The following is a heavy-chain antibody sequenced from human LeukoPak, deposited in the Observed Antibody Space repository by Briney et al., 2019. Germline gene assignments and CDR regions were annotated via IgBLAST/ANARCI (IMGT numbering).Heavy chain of an antibody. J-gene: IGHJ3*02. Sequence: ASVKVSCKAFGYTFTSNYMHWVRQAPGQGPEWMGVISPSGGSTTYAQKFQGRVTMTRDTSISTAYMELSRLRSDDTAVYYCARVMTGMDAFDIWGQGTMVTVSS. V-gene: IGHV1-2*02. CDR1: GYTFTSNY. CDR2: ISPSGGST. D-gene: IGHD3-9*01. CDR3: ARVMTGMDAFDI.